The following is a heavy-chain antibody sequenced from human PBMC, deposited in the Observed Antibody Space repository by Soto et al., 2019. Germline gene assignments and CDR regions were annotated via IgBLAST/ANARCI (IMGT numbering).Heavy chain of an antibody. CDR1: GVTFSSYG. CDR2: ISTNGGST. D-gene: IGHD3-22*01. CDR3: VKGEYYYDSSGYYPFDY. Sequence: GGSLRLSCEAAGVTFSSYGMHWVRQAPGKGLEYVSSISTNGGSTDYADSVKGRFTISRDNSKNTVYLQMSSLRVEDTAVYYCVKGEYYYDSSGYYPFDYWGQGTLVTVSS. J-gene: IGHJ4*02. V-gene: IGHV3-64D*06.